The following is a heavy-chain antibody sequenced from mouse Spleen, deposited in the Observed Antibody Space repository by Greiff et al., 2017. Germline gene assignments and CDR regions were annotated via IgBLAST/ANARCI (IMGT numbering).Heavy chain of an antibody. D-gene: IGHD1-1*01. V-gene: IGHV1-22*01. J-gene: IGHJ4*01. Sequence: VQLQQSGPELVKPGASVKMSCKASGYTFTDYNMHWVKQSHGKSLEWIGYINPNNGGTSYNQKFKGKATLTVNKSSSTAYMELRSLTSEDSAVYYCARLPNYYDGSYGAMDYWGQGTSVTVSS. CDR2: INPNNGGT. CDR1: GYTFTDYN. CDR3: ARLPNYYDGSYGAMDY.